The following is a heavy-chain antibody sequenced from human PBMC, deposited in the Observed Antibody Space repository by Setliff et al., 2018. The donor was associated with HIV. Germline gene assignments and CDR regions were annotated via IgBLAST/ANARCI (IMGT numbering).Heavy chain of an antibody. V-gene: IGHV4-39*06. D-gene: IGHD2-2*01. J-gene: IGHJ4*02. Sequence: PSETLSLTCSVSDGSMTSGSYYWGWIRQPPGKGLEWIGSVYYSGTTYYNPSLKSRLRMSADTSKNQFTLKVISMTAADTAVYYCARLSCSSNSCPFDYWVQGTLVTVSS. CDR1: DGSMTSGSYY. CDR2: VYYSGTT. CDR3: ARLSCSSNSCPFDY.